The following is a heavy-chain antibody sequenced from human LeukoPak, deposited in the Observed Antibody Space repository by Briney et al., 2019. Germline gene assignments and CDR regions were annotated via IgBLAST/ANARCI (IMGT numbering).Heavy chain of an antibody. CDR1: GFTFSGSA. Sequence: GGSLRLSCAASGFTFSGSAMHWVRQASGKGLEWVGRIRSKANSYATAYAASVEGRFTISRDDSKNTAYLQMNSLKTEDTAVYYCTTGITMIVVVINDYWGQGTLVTVSS. D-gene: IGHD3-22*01. J-gene: IGHJ4*02. CDR2: IRSKANSYAT. V-gene: IGHV3-73*01. CDR3: TTGITMIVVVINDY.